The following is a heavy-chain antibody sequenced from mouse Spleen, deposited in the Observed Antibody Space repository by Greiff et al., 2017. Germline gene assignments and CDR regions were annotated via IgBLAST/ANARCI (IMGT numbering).Heavy chain of an antibody. V-gene: IGHV1-69*01. CDR1: GYTFTSYW. CDR2: IDPSDSYT. Sequence: QVQLQQPGAELVMPGASVKLSCKASGYTFTSYWMHWVKQRPGQGLEWIGEIDPSDSYTNYNQKFKGKATLTVDKSSSTAYMQLSSLTSEDSAVYYCSYEGGFAYWGQGTLVTVSA. J-gene: IGHJ3*01. CDR3: SYEGGFAY. D-gene: IGHD2-3*01.